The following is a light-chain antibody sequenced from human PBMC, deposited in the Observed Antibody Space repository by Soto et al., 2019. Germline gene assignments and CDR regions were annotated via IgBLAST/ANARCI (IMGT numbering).Light chain of an antibody. J-gene: IGKJ1*01. CDR2: DAF. V-gene: IGKV3-11*01. CDR3: QHRYNWPQS. CDR1: QRIGSY. Sequence: EVVLTQSPATLSLSPGETATLSCRASQRIGSYLAWYQQRPGQTPRLLIYDAFNRATGIPARFRGRGSGTDFTLTISSLEPEDFAVYYCQHRYNWPQSFGKGTKVEIK.